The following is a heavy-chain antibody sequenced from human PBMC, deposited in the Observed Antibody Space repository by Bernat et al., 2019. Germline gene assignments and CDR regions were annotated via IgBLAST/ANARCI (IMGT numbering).Heavy chain of an antibody. J-gene: IGHJ4*02. Sequence: VQLVKSGGGLVQPGGSLRLSCTASGFTFSNYAMTWVRQAPGKGLEWVSAITNSGGDTYHADSVKGRFSISRDNSKNTLYLQMNSLRDEDTAVYYCAKGSSTSRPYYFDYWGQGSLVIVSS. CDR2: ITNSGGDT. V-gene: IGHV3-23*04. CDR1: GFTFSNYA. D-gene: IGHD6-6*01. CDR3: AKGSSTSRPYYFDY.